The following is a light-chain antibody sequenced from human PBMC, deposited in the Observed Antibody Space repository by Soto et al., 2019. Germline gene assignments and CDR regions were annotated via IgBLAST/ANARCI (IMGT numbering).Light chain of an antibody. V-gene: IGLV1-44*01. Sequence: QLVLTQPPSASGTPGQRVTISCSGSSSNIGSNTVSWFQQLPGRAPKLLLYNNIYRPSGVPDRFSGSKSGTSASLAISGLQSEDEADYYCAAWDDSLDGHVVFGGGTKLTVL. CDR1: SSNIGSNT. CDR2: NNI. CDR3: AAWDDSLDGHVV. J-gene: IGLJ3*02.